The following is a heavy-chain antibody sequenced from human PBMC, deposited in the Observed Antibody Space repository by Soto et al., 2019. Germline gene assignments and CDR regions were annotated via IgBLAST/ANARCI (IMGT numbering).Heavy chain of an antibody. CDR2: INAGNGNT. J-gene: IGHJ4*02. D-gene: IGHD3-9*01. V-gene: IGHV1-3*05. CDR1: GYTFTTYA. CDR3: ARGPITILGYYFDY. Sequence: QVQLVQSGAEEKKPGASVKVSCKASGYTFTTYAMHWVRQAPGQRLEWMGWINAGNGNTKYSQKFQGRVTITRDTSASTTYMGLSSLRSEDTAVYYCARGPITILGYYFDYWGQGTLVTVSS.